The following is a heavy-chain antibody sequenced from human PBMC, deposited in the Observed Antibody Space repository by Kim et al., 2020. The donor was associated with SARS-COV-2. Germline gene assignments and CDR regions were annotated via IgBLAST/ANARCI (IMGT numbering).Heavy chain of an antibody. CDR1: GASISTTNYY. V-gene: IGHV4-39*01. CDR2: LNYGGSN. J-gene: IGHJ4*01. Sequence: SETLSLTCSVSGASISTTNYYWGWIRQPPGKGLEWIGSLNYGGSNFYNLSLKSRVTISVDMSKNQFSLNLNSLTAADTAVYSCARSLITAIGGVNRFDY. CDR3: ARSLITAIGGVNRFDY. D-gene: IGHD3-16*01.